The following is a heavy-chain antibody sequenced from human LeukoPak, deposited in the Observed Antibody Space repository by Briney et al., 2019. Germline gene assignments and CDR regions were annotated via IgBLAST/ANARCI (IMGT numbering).Heavy chain of an antibody. D-gene: IGHD3-10*01. CDR1: GFTFSDYY. CDR2: ISGSGDTT. J-gene: IGHJ4*02. Sequence: GGSLRLSCAASGFTFSDYYMSWVRQLPGMGLEWVSAISGSGDTTHYADSLRGRFTISRDNSENTLYLQMTSLRVEDTAIYYCVRGFPSDYWGQGTLVTVSS. V-gene: IGHV3-23*01. CDR3: VRGFPSDY.